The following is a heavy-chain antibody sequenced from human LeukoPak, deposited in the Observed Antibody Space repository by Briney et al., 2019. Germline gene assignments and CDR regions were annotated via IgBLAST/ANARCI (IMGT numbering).Heavy chain of an antibody. CDR3: ARGKWELLRSNYYYMDV. CDR1: GGTFSSYA. J-gene: IGHJ6*03. D-gene: IGHD1-26*01. Sequence: SVKVSCKASGGTFSSYAISWVRQAPGQGLEWMGGIIPIFGTANYAQKFQGRVTITADESTSTAYMELSSLRSEDTAVYYCARGKWELLRSNYYYMDVWGKGTTVTVSS. CDR2: IIPIFGTA. V-gene: IGHV1-69*13.